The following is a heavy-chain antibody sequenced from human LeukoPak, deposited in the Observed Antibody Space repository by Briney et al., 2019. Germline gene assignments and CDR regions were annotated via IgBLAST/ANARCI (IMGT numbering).Heavy chain of an antibody. CDR3: ANVGLYCSGTNCYEWDFEY. Sequence: GSLRLSCAVSGFTFGTYWMSWVRQAPGKGLEWVANIKKDGSEKYYVDSVKGRFTISRDNAKKSLYLQMNSLRSEDTAVYYCANVGLYCSGTNCYEWDFEYWGQGTLVTVSS. CDR1: GFTFGTYW. J-gene: IGHJ4*02. CDR2: IKKDGSEK. D-gene: IGHD2-15*01. V-gene: IGHV3-7*01.